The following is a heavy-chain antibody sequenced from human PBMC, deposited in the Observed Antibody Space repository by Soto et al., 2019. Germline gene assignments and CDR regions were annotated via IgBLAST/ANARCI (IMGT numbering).Heavy chain of an antibody. J-gene: IGHJ6*03. Sequence: PGGSLRLSCAASGFTFSSYWMSWVRQAPGKGLEWVANIKQDGSEKYYVDSVKGRFTISRDNAKNSLYLQMNSLRAEDTAVYYCAREKKGGIAAAGIYYYYYMDVWGKGTTVTVSS. D-gene: IGHD6-13*01. CDR1: GFTFSSYW. CDR3: AREKKGGIAAAGIYYYYYMDV. CDR2: IKQDGSEK. V-gene: IGHV3-7*01.